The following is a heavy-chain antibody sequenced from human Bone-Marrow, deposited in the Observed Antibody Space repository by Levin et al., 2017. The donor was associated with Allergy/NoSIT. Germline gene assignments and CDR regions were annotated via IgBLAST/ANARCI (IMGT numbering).Heavy chain of an antibody. Sequence: SVKVSCKASGGTFSSYAISWVRQAPGQGLEWMGGIIPIFGTANYAQKFQGRVTITADKSTSTAYMELSSLRSEDTAVYYCARDQGIAARVYYYYGMDVWGQGTTVTVSS. CDR3: ARDQGIAARVYYYYGMDV. CDR2: IIPIFGTA. CDR1: GGTFSSYA. V-gene: IGHV1-69*06. J-gene: IGHJ6*02. D-gene: IGHD6-6*01.